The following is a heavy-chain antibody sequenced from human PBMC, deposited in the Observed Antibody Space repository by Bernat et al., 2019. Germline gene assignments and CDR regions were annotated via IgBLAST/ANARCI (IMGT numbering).Heavy chain of an antibody. D-gene: IGHD2/OR15-2a*01. J-gene: IGHJ3*02. CDR2: INSDGSST. CDR3: ARDRRSIVLENAFDI. Sequence: VQLVESGGGLVQPGGSLRLSCAASGFTFSSNWMHWVRQAPGKGLVWVSRINSDGSSTSYADSVKGRFTISRDNAKNTLYLQMNSLRAEDTAVYYCARDRRSIVLENAFDIWGQGTMVTVSS. V-gene: IGHV3-74*01. CDR1: GFTFSSNW.